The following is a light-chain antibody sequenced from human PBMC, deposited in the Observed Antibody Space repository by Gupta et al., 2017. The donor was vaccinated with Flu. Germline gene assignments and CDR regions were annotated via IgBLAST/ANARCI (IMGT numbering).Light chain of an antibody. J-gene: IGKJ2*01. CDR2: LVS. CDR3: RQALQTPYT. Sequence: VTPGEPASISCRSSQSRLNTNGYTYLDWYLQKPGQSPQLLIYLVSSRASGVPDRFSGSASGTDFTLKISRVEAEDVGVYYCRQALQTPYTFGQGTKLEIK. CDR1: QSRLNTNGYTY. V-gene: IGKV2-28*01.